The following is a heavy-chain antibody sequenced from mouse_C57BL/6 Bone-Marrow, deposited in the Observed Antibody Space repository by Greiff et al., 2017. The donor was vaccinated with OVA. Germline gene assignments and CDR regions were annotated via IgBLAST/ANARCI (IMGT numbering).Heavy chain of an antibody. Sequence: EVKVVESEGGLVQPGSSMKLSCTASGFTFSDYYMAWVRQVPEKGLEWVANINYDGSSTYYLDSLKSRFIISRDNAKNILYLQMSSLKSEDTATYYCARDRYYYGSSPLYYAMDYWGQGTSVTVSS. CDR1: GFTFSDYY. V-gene: IGHV5-16*01. CDR2: INYDGSST. CDR3: ARDRYYYGSSPLYYAMDY. D-gene: IGHD1-1*01. J-gene: IGHJ4*01.